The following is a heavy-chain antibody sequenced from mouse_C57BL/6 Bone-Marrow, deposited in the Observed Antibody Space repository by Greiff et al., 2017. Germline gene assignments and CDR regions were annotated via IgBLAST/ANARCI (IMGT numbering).Heavy chain of an antibody. V-gene: IGHV5-17*01. Sequence: EVMLVESGGGLVKPGGSLKLSCAASGFTFSDYGMHWVRQAPEKGLEWVAYISIGSSTIYYADTVKGRFTITRDNAKNTLFLQMTSLRSEDTAMYYCARRTGTGGAWFAYWGQGTLVTVSA. CDR3: ARRTGTGGAWFAY. CDR2: ISIGSSTI. CDR1: GFTFSDYG. J-gene: IGHJ3*01. D-gene: IGHD4-1*01.